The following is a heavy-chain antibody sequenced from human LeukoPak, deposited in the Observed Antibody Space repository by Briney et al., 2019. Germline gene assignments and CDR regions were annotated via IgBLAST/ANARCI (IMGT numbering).Heavy chain of an antibody. V-gene: IGHV3-33*01. D-gene: IGHD3-22*01. CDR1: GFTFSSYG. Sequence: GGSLRLSCAASGFTFSSYGMHWVRQAPGKGLEWVAAIWYDGSNKYYADSVKGRFTISRDNSKNTLYLQMNSLRAEDTAVYYCARGSRYYYDSSGYYPVWFDPWGQGTLVTVSS. CDR3: ARGSRYYYDSSGYYPVWFDP. CDR2: IWYDGSNK. J-gene: IGHJ5*02.